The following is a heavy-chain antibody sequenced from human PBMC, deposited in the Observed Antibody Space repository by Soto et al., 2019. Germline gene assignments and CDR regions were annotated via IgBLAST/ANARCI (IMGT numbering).Heavy chain of an antibody. Sequence: TLSLTCTVSGGSISSGGYYWSWIRQHPGKGLEWIGYIYYSGSTYYNPSLKSRVTISVDTSKNQFSLKLSSVTAADTAVYYCARVLPAYYYYGMDVWGQGTTVTVSS. V-gene: IGHV4-31*03. CDR3: ARVLPAYYYYGMDV. J-gene: IGHJ6*02. CDR2: IYYSGST. CDR1: GGSISSGGYY.